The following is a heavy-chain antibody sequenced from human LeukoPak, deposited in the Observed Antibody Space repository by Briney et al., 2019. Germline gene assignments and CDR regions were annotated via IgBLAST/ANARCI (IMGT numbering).Heavy chain of an antibody. V-gene: IGHV3-74*01. Sequence: PGGSLRLSCAASGFTFSSHWMHWVRQAPGKGLVWVSRINTDGSGTDYADSVKGRFTISRDNAKNSLYLQMNSLRAEDTAVYYCARGVTIGELLNPFDYWGQGTLVTVSS. D-gene: IGHD3-10*01. CDR3: ARGVTIGELLNPFDY. CDR2: INTDGSGT. CDR1: GFTFSSHW. J-gene: IGHJ4*02.